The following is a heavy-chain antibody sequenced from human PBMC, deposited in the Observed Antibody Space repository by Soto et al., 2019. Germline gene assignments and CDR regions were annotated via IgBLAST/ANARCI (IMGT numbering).Heavy chain of an antibody. D-gene: IGHD6-6*01. CDR1: GGSISSGGYY. CDR3: ARDHRARPYYYGMDV. Sequence: QVQLQESGPGLVKPSQTLSLTCTVSGGSISSGGYYWSWIRQHPGKGLEWIGYIYYSGSTYYNPSLKSRVTISVDTSKNQFSLKLSSVTAADTAVYYCARDHRARPYYYGMDVWGQGTTVTVSS. V-gene: IGHV4-31*03. J-gene: IGHJ6*02. CDR2: IYYSGST.